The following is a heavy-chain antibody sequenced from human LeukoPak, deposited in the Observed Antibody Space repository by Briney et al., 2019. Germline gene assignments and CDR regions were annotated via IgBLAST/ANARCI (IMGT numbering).Heavy chain of an antibody. Sequence: GGSLRLSCAVSGFTFSTYWMSWVRQAPGKGLEWVANIKQDGSQKYYVHSVKGRFTISRDNAKNSLYPQMNSLRAEDTAVYYCAREKSGSNAAFDYWGQGTLVTVSS. CDR3: AREKSGSNAAFDY. CDR1: GFTFSTYW. J-gene: IGHJ4*02. V-gene: IGHV3-7*01. CDR2: IKQDGSQK. D-gene: IGHD1-26*01.